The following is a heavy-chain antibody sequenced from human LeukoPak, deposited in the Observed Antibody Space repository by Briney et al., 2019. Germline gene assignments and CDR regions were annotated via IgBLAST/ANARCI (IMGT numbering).Heavy chain of an antibody. CDR2: IYYSGST. D-gene: IGHD2-15*01. CDR1: GGSISSYY. V-gene: IGHV4-59*01. J-gene: IGHJ5*02. CDR3: ARDPSHSGGNGWFDP. Sequence: PETLSLTCTVSGGSISSYYWSWIRQPPGKGLEWIGYIYYSGSTNYNPSLKSRVTISVDTSKNQFSLKLSSVTAADTAVYYCARDPSHSGGNGWFDPWGQGTLVTVSS.